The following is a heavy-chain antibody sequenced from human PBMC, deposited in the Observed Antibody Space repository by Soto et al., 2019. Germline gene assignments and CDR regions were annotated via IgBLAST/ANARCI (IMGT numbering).Heavy chain of an antibody. Sequence: QVQLQESGPGLVKPSQTLSLTCTVSGSSITSGGHYWGWIRQLPGKGLEWIAYIFHSGSTSYNPSLKSRLTISVDTSKNQCSLKLSSVTAADTAVYYCARGGQEDNYFDPWGQGTLVTVSS. CDR2: IFHSGST. V-gene: IGHV4-31*03. CDR1: GSSITSGGHY. J-gene: IGHJ5*02. CDR3: ARGGQEDNYFDP.